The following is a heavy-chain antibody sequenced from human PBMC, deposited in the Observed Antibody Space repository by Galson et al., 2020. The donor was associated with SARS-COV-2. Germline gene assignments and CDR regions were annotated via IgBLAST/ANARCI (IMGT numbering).Heavy chain of an antibody. J-gene: IGHJ4*02. D-gene: IGHD1-26*01. CDR3: ATQYSIVGARPPDY. CDR2: FDPEDGET. V-gene: IGHV1-24*01. Sequence: ASVKVSCKVSGYTLTELSMHWVRQAPGKGLEWMGGFDPEDGETIYAQKFQGRVTMTEDTSTDTAYMELSSLRSEDTAVYYCATQYSIVGARPPDYWGQGTLVTVSS. CDR1: GYTLTELS.